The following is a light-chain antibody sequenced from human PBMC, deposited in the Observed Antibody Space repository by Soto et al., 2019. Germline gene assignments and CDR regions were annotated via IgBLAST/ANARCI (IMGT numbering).Light chain of an antibody. CDR2: AAS. CDR3: QQYYSYPPSIT. CDR1: QGSSSY. J-gene: IGKJ5*01. Sequence: AIRMTQSPSSLSASTGDRVTLTCRASQGSSSYFAWYQQKPGKAPKLLIYAASTLPRGVPSRFSGSGSGTDFTLTISCLQSEDFATYYCQQYYSYPPSITFGQAPRLETK. V-gene: IGKV1-8*01.